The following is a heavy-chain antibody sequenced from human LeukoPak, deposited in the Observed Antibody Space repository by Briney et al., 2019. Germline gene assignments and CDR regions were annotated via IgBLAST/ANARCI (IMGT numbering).Heavy chain of an antibody. CDR3: TTDFDWSPDPYGMDV. CDR1: GFTFSNAW. CDR2: IKSKTDGGTT. Sequence: GGSLRLSCAASGFTFSNAWMSWVRQAPGKGLEWVGRIKSKTDGGTTDYAAPVKGIFTISRDDSKNTLYLQMNSLKTEDTAVYYCTTDFDWSPDPYGMDVWGQGTTVTVSS. J-gene: IGHJ6*02. V-gene: IGHV3-15*01. D-gene: IGHD3-9*01.